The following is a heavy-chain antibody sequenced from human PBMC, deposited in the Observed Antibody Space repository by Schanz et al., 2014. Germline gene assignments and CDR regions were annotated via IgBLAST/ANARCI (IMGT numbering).Heavy chain of an antibody. CDR1: GFTFSGSV. CDR3: AKVVASGPTTGPFDP. CDR2: IRGSGGST. D-gene: IGHD1-26*01. Sequence: EVQLVESGGGLVQPGGSLRLSCVASGFTFSGSVMHWVRQASGKGLEWVSCIRGSGGSTLYADSVQGRFTISRDNSRNTLYLQMDSLRDEDTALYYCAKVVASGPTTGPFDPWGQGTLVTVSS. J-gene: IGHJ5*02. V-gene: IGHV3-23*04.